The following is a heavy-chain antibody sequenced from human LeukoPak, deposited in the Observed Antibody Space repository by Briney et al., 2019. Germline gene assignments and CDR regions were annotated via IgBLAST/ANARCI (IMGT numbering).Heavy chain of an antibody. V-gene: IGHV1-69*06. CDR1: GGTFSSYA. Sequence: GASVKVSCKASGGTFSSYAINWVRQAPGQGLEWMGGIIPIFGTANYAQKFQGSVTITADKSTYTAYMELNSLRSEDTAVYYCARVPIYCGGECYNDYWGQGTLITVSS. CDR3: ARVPIYCGGECYNDY. J-gene: IGHJ4*02. D-gene: IGHD2-21*01. CDR2: IIPIFGTA.